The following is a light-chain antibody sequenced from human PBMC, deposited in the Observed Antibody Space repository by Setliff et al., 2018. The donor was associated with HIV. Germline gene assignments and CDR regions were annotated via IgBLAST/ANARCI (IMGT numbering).Light chain of an antibody. CDR1: SSDVGGYNS. CDR3: SSYTSSNTLV. V-gene: IGLV2-14*01. J-gene: IGLJ1*01. CDR2: EVS. Sequence: QSGLTQPASVSGSPGQSITISCTGTSSDVGGYNSVSWYQQHPGKAPKLMIYEVSNRPSGVSNRFSGSKSGNTASLTISGLQAEDEADYYCSSYTSSNTLVFGTGTKVTVL.